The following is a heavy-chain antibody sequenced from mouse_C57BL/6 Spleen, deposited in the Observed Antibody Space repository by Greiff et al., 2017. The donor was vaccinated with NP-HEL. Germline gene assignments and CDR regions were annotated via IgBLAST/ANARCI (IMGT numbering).Heavy chain of an antibody. D-gene: IGHD2-2*01. CDR2: IDPSDSET. CDR3: ARRRGYDRRHWYFDG. Sequence: QVQLQQPGAELVRPGSSVKLSCKASGYTFTSYWMHWVKQRPIQGLEWIGNIDPSDSETHYNQKFKDKATLTVDKSSSTAYMQLSSLTSEDSAVYYCARRRGYDRRHWYFDGWGTGTTVTVSS. CDR1: GYTFTSYW. J-gene: IGHJ1*03. V-gene: IGHV1-52*01.